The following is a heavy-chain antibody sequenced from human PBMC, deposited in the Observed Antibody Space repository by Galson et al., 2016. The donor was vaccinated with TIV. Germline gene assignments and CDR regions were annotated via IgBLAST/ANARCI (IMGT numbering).Heavy chain of an antibody. CDR2: IYNTGST. J-gene: IGHJ4*02. V-gene: IGHV4-59*12. D-gene: IGHD3-16*01. CDR3: AREGSADYDWGRAHFDY. CDR1: GGSTSSYY. Sequence: ETLSLTCTVSGGSTSSYYWTWIRQPPGKGLEWIGYIYNTGSTIYNPSLKSRVAISLDTSKNQFSLKLSSVTAADTALYYCAREGSADYDWGRAHFDYWGQGTLVTVSS.